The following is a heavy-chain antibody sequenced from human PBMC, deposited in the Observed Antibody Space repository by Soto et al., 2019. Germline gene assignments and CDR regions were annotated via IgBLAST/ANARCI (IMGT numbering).Heavy chain of an antibody. V-gene: IGHV3-74*01. CDR1: GFTFSRYW. J-gene: IGHJ4*02. CDR3: ARDSGGYYEPLFDY. D-gene: IGHD3-22*01. CDR2: INSDGSST. Sequence: EVQLVESGGGLVQPGGSLRLSCAASGFTFSRYWMHWVRQAPGKGLVWVSRINSDGSSTSYADSMKGRFTISRDNAKNTLYLQMNSLRAEDTAVYYCARDSGGYYEPLFDYWGQGTLVTVSS.